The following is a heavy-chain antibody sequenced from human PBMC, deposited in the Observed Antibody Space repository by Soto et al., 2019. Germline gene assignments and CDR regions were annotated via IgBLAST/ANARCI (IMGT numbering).Heavy chain of an antibody. CDR2: IWYDGSNK. J-gene: IGHJ6*02. CDR3: ARGSTIFGVVIYCYYGMDV. D-gene: IGHD3-3*01. CDR1: GFTFSSYC. Sequence: GGSVILSCAASGFTFSSYCMHWVRQAPGKGLEWVAVIWYDGSNKYYADSVKGRFTISRDNSKNTLYLQMNSLRAEDTAVYYCARGSTIFGVVIYCYYGMDVWGQGTTVTVSS. V-gene: IGHV3-33*01.